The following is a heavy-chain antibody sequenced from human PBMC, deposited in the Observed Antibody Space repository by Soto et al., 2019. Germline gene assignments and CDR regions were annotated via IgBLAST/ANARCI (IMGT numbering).Heavy chain of an antibody. CDR3: ARDRRGYSGYEYLPYFDY. CDR1: GFTFSIYW. Sequence: EVQLVESGEGLVQPGGSLRLSCAASGFTFSIYWMSWVRQAPGKGLEWMANIKQDGSEKYYVDSVKGRFTISRDNAKNSLYLQMNSLRAEDTAVYYCARDRRGYSGYEYLPYFDYWGQGTLVTVSS. D-gene: IGHD5-12*01. CDR2: IKQDGSEK. V-gene: IGHV3-7*04. J-gene: IGHJ4*02.